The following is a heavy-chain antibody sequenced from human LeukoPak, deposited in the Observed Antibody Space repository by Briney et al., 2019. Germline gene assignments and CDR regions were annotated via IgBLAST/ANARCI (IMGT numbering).Heavy chain of an antibody. CDR2: IYYSGST. D-gene: IGHD3-10*01. J-gene: IGHJ4*02. V-gene: IGHV4-61*01. CDR3: ARAPGTYYYGSGSFDY. Sequence: SSQTLSLTCAVPGGSVSSGSYYWSWIRQPPGKGLEWIGYIYYSGSTNYNPSLKSRVTISVDTSKNQFSLKLSSVTAADTAVYYCARAPGTYYYGSGSFDYWGQGTLVTASS. CDR1: GGSVSSGSYY.